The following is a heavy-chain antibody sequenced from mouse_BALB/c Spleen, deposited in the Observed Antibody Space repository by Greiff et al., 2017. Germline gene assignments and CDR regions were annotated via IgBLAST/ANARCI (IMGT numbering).Heavy chain of an antibody. J-gene: IGHJ4*01. CDR2: ILPGSGST. V-gene: IGHV1-9*01. CDR3: ARPFTYGLYAMDY. CDR1: GYTFSSYW. D-gene: IGHD2-10*02. Sequence: QVQLKQSGAELMKPGASVKISCKATGYTFSSYWIEWVKQRPGHGLEWIGEILPGSGSTNYNEKFKGKATFTADTSSNTAYMQLSSLTSEDSAVYYCARPFTYGLYAMDYWGQGTSVTVSS.